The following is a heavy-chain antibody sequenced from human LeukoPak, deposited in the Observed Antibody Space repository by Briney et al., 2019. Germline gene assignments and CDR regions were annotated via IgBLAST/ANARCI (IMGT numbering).Heavy chain of an antibody. CDR3: ARVIAVAGLNFDN. D-gene: IGHD6-19*01. CDR2: IYYSGST. V-gene: IGHV4-61*01. J-gene: IGHJ4*02. Sequence: SETPSLTCTVPGGSVSSGSYYWSWIRQPPGKGLEWIGYIYYSGSTNYNPSLKSRVTISVDTSKNQFSLKLSSVTAADTAVYYCARVIAVAGLNFDNWGQGTLVTVSS. CDR1: GGSVSSGSYY.